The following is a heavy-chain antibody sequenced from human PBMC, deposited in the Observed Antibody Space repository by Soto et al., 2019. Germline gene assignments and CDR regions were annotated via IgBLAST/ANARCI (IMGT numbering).Heavy chain of an antibody. CDR1: GFTFSTAW. V-gene: IGHV3-15*01. Sequence: EVQLVESGGGLVKPGGSLRLSCAASGFTFSTAWVSWVRQAPGKGLDWVGRIKSKTDGGTTDYAAPVKGRFTISRDDSKNTLYLQMNSLKTEDTAVYYCAKDRALENQTPYGMDVWGQGTTVTV. D-gene: IGHD2-15*01. CDR2: IKSKTDGGTT. J-gene: IGHJ6*02. CDR3: AKDRALENQTPYGMDV.